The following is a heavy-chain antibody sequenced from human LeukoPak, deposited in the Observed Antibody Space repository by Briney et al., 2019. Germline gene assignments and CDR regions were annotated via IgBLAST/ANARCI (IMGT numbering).Heavy chain of an antibody. CDR2: ISYDGSNK. CDR1: GFTFSSYA. J-gene: IGHJ4*02. D-gene: IGHD6-13*01. V-gene: IGHV3-30-3*01. Sequence: GRSLRLSCAASGFTFSSYAVHWVRQAPGKGLEWVAVISYDGSNKYYADSVKGRFTISRDNSKNTLYLQMNSLRAEDTAVYYCARDQGIAAYLFDYWGQGTLVTVSS. CDR3: ARDQGIAAYLFDY.